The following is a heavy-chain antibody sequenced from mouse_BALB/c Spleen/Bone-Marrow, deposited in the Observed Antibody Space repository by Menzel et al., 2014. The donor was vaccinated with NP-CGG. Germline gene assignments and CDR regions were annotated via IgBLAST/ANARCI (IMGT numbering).Heavy chain of an antibody. CDR1: GFSLTSYG. V-gene: IGHV2-5*01. Sequence: VNVVESGPGLVQPSQSLSITCTVSGFSLTSYGVHWVRQSPGKGLEWLGVIWRGGSTDYNAAFMSRLSITKDNSKSQVFFKMNSLQADDTAIYYCAKNRNRYTWFAYWGQGTLVTVSA. J-gene: IGHJ3*01. CDR3: AKNRNRYTWFAY. D-gene: IGHD2-14*01. CDR2: IWRGGST.